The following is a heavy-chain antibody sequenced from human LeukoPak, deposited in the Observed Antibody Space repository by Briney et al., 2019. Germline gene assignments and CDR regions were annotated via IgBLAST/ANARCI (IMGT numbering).Heavy chain of an antibody. CDR1: GFTFSSYA. J-gene: IGHJ4*02. CDR3: AKVGSSSWYVDY. V-gene: IGHV3-23*01. CDR2: ISGSGGST. Sequence: GGSLRLSCAASGFTFSSYAMSWVRQAPGKGLEWVSAISGSGGSTYYADSEKGRSTISRDNSKNTLYLQMNSLRAEDTAVYYCAKVGSSSWYVDYWGQGTLVTVSS. D-gene: IGHD6-13*01.